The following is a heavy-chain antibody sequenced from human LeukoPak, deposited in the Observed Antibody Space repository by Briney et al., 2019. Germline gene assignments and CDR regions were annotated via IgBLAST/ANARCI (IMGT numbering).Heavy chain of an antibody. J-gene: IGHJ6*02. CDR3: AKDGHYYYGMDV. V-gene: IGHV3-30*18. CDR1: GFTFSSYW. Sequence: GGSLRLSCAASGFTFSSYWMSWVRQAPGKGLEWVAVISYDGSNKYYADSVKGRFTISRDNSKNTLYLQMNSLRAEDTAMYYCAKDGHYYYGMDVWGQGTTVTVSS. CDR2: ISYDGSNK.